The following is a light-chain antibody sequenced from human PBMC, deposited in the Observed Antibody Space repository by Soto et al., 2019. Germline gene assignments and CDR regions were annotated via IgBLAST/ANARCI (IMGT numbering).Light chain of an antibody. CDR3: QQYGSSRWT. CDR1: QSVSSNY. Sequence: EIVLAQSPGTLSLSPGERATLSCRASQSVSSNYLAWYQQKPGQAPRLLIYAASSRATGIPDRFSGSGSGTDFDLTISRLEPEDFAVYYCQQYGSSRWTFGQGAKVEV. CDR2: AAS. J-gene: IGKJ1*01. V-gene: IGKV3-20*01.